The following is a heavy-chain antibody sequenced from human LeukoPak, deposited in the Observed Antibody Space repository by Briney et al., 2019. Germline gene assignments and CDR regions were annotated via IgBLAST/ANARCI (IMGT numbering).Heavy chain of an antibody. CDR1: GYTFTGYY. V-gene: IGHV1-2*04. D-gene: IGHD3-22*01. CDR3: ARDSNYDSSGYWYFDL. Sequence: ASVKVSCKASGYTFTGYYMHWVRQAPGQGLEWMGWINPNSGGTNYAQKFQGWVTMTRDTSISTAYMELSRLRSDDTAVYYCARDSNYDSSGYWYFDLWGRGTLVTVSS. CDR2: INPNSGGT. J-gene: IGHJ2*01.